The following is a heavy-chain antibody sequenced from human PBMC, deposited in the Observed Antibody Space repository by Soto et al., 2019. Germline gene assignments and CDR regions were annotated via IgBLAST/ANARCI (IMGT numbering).Heavy chain of an antibody. V-gene: IGHV1-2*04. CDR2: INPKSGGA. Sequence: GASVKVSCKASGYVFTDYYIHWVRQAPGQGLEWMGWINPKSGGANYAQKFQGWVTLTSDTSMRAAYMDLHRLRSNDTAVYFCARDRGYSSSPNFDYWGQGTLVTVS. CDR3: ARDRGYSSSPNFDY. CDR1: GYVFTDYY. J-gene: IGHJ4*02. D-gene: IGHD6-13*01.